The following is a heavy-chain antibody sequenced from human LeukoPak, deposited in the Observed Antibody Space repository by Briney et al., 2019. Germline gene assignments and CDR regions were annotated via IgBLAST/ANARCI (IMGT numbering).Heavy chain of an antibody. CDR1: GFTFSSYG. Sequence: PGGSLRLSCAASGFTFSSYGMHWVRQAPGKGLEWVPVIRYDGSNKYYADSVKGRFTISRDNSKNTLYLQMNSLRAEDTAVYYCANGYCSGGSCYEDFDYWGQGTLVTVSS. D-gene: IGHD2-15*01. J-gene: IGHJ4*02. V-gene: IGHV3-30*02. CDR2: IRYDGSNK. CDR3: ANGYCSGGSCYEDFDY.